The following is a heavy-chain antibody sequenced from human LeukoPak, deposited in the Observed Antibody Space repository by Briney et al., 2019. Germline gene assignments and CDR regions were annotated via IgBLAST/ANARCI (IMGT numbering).Heavy chain of an antibody. CDR3: ARGGVSRTHDY. Sequence: GGSLRLSCAASGFTFSGFWMHWVRQAPGKGLVWVSHINGDGSEMSYADSVKGRFTISRDNAKNTLYLQMNSLRAEDTAVYYCARGGVSRTHDYWGQGTLVTVSS. CDR2: INGDGSEM. D-gene: IGHD3-3*01. V-gene: IGHV3-74*01. J-gene: IGHJ4*02. CDR1: GFTFSGFW.